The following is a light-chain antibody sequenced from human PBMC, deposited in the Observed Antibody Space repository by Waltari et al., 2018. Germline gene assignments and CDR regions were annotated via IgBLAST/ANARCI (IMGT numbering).Light chain of an antibody. CDR1: QSVSSSY. V-gene: IGKV3-20*01. J-gene: IGKJ1*01. CDR3: QHYSSSPWT. Sequence: EIVLTQSPGTLSLSPGERATLSCRASQSVSSSYLAWYQQKPGQAPRLLIFGASSRATGIPDRFSGSGSGTDFTLTISRLEPEDFAVYYCQHYSSSPWTFGQ. CDR2: GAS.